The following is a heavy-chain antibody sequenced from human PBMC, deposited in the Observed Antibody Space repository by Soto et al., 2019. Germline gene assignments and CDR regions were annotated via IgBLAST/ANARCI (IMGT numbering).Heavy chain of an antibody. Sequence: EVQLLESGGGLVQPGGSLRLSCAASGFTFSSYAMNWVRQAPGKGLAWISAITGSGGDTYSADSVKGRFTISRDNSKNTLSLQMNSLRAEDTAVYYCAKGSSTSRPYYFDYWGQGYLVTGSS. V-gene: IGHV3-23*01. D-gene: IGHD2-2*01. J-gene: IGHJ4*02. CDR1: GFTFSSYA. CDR2: ITGSGGDT. CDR3: AKGSSTSRPYYFDY.